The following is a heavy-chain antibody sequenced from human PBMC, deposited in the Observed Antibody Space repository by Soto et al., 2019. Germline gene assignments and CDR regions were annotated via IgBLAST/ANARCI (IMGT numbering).Heavy chain of an antibody. CDR2: IRGCGGST. CDR1: GFTFSSFG. J-gene: IGHJ4*02. CDR3: AKGRSSGWSVFDC. D-gene: IGHD6-19*01. V-gene: IGHV3-23*01. Sequence: GGSLRLSCAASGFTFSSFGMNWVRQTPGKGLAWVSNIRGCGGSTYFAAPLKGRFTISRDNSKNTMYLQMNSLRAEDTAVYYCAKGRSSGWSVFDCWGQGTLVTVSS.